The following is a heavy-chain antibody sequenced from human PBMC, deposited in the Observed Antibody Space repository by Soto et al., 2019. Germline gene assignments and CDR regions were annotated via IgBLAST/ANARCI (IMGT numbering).Heavy chain of an antibody. V-gene: IGHV4-31*03. Sequence: SETLSLTCTVAGGSIRSGGDYWSCIRQHPGKGLEWIGYIYYSGSTNYNPSLKSRVTISVDTSKNEFSLKLSSVTAADTAVYYSARNRHPDYGDYFDYCGQRTLVTVPS. CDR2: IYYSGST. CDR3: ARNRHPDYGDYFDY. J-gene: IGHJ4*02. D-gene: IGHD4-17*01. CDR1: GGSIRSGGDY.